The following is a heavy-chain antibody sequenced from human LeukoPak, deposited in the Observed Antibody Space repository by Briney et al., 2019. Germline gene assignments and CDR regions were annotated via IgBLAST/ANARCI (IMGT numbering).Heavy chain of an antibody. J-gene: IGHJ4*02. Sequence: GSLRLSCAASGFIFSDYWMNWVRQAPGKGLEWVANIEQDGSEEYYVDSVRGRFTISRDNAKNSLYLQMNSLRAEDTAVYYCARGEVDSNVDYWGQGTLVTVSS. V-gene: IGHV3-7*05. D-gene: IGHD4-11*01. CDR3: ARGEVDSNVDY. CDR2: IEQDGSEE. CDR1: GFIFSDYW.